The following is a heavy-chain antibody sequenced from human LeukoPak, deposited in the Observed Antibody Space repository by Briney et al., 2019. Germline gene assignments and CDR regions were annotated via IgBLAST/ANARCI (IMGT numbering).Heavy chain of an antibody. Sequence: ASVKVSCKASGYTFTGYYMHWVRQAPGQGLEWMGWINPNSGGTNYAQKFQGRVTMTRDTSTSTVYMELSSLRSEDTAVYYCARDRNTAMVTPGGVDYWGQGTLVTVSS. D-gene: IGHD5-18*01. CDR1: GYTFTGYY. CDR2: INPNSGGT. J-gene: IGHJ4*02. CDR3: ARDRNTAMVTPGGVDY. V-gene: IGHV1-2*02.